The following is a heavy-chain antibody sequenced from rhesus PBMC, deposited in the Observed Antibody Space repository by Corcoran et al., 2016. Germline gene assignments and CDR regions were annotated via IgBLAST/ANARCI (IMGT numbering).Heavy chain of an antibody. CDR2: IYWDDDK. J-gene: IGHJ4*01. V-gene: IGHV2S1*01. Sequence: QVTLKESGPALVKPPQTLTLTCTFSGFSLSTSGMGVGWIRQPPGKALEWLASIYWDDDKYYSTSLKSRLTISKDTSKNQVVLTMTNMDPVDTATYYCARVLYYEDDYGYPYDYWGQGVLVTVSS. D-gene: IGHD3-9*01. CDR1: GFSLSTSGMG. CDR3: ARVLYYEDDYGYPYDY.